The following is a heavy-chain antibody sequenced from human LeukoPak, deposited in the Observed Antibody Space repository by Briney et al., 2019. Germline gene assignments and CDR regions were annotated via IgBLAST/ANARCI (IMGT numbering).Heavy chain of an antibody. CDR3: ARDGSDIVVVVAAPYYYYMDV. CDR1: GFTFSSYA. J-gene: IGHJ6*03. V-gene: IGHV3-30*04. CDR2: ISYDGSNK. D-gene: IGHD2-15*01. Sequence: GGSLRLSCAASGFTFSSYAMHWVRQAPGKGLEWVAVISYDGSNKYYADSVKGRFTISRDNSKNTLYLQMNSLRAEDTAVYYCARDGSDIVVVVAAPYYYYMDVWGKGTTVTVSS.